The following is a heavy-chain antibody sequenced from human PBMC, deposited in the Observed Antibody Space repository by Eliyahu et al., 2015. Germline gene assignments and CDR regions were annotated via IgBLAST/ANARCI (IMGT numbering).Heavy chain of an antibody. J-gene: IGHJ6*03. Sequence: QVXLQQWGAGLLKPSETLSLTXAVYXGSFSXYYWSWSRQPPGKGLEWIGEINHSGSTNYNPSLKSRVTISVXTSKNQFSLKLSSVTAADTAVYYCARAIGWLYYYYYYMDVWGKGTTVTVSS. V-gene: IGHV4-34*01. CDR1: XGSFSXYY. CDR3: ARAIGWLYYYYYYMDV. CDR2: INHSGST. D-gene: IGHD6-19*01.